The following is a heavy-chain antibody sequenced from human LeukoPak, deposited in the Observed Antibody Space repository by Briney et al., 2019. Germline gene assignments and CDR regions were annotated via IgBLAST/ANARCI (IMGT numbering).Heavy chain of an antibody. D-gene: IGHD3-22*01. Sequence: GGSLRLSCSASGFTFSNYAMHWVRQAPGKGLQYVSAISNNGGSTYIADSVKGRFTISRDNSKNTLYLQMGSLRAEDMAVYYCARSRDYYDSSLNFDYWGQGTLVTVSS. V-gene: IGHV3-64*02. CDR1: GFTFSNYA. CDR3: ARSRDYYDSSLNFDY. CDR2: ISNNGGST. J-gene: IGHJ4*02.